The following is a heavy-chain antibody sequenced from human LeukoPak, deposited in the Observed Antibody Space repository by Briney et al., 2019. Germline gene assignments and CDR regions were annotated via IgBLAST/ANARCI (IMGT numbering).Heavy chain of an antibody. J-gene: IGHJ6*03. Sequence: SETLSLTCTVSGGSISNGDYYWSWIRQPPGKGLEWIGYIYYSGSTYYNPSLKSRVTISVDTSKNQFSLKLSSVTAADTAVYYCARTNPTYYDFWSGYTDYYYYYYMDVWGKGTTVTVSS. V-gene: IGHV4-30-4*08. CDR1: GGSISNGDYY. CDR2: IYYSGST. CDR3: ARTNPTYYDFWSGYTDYYYYYYMDV. D-gene: IGHD3-3*01.